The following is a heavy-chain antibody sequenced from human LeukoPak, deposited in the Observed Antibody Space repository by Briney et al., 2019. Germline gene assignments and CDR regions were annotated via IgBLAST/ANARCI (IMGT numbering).Heavy chain of an antibody. CDR1: GGXISSYY. J-gene: IGHJ5*02. D-gene: IGHD6-25*01. V-gene: IGHV4-59*01. CDR3: ARVVRLVAADWFDP. Sequence: SETLSLTCTVSGGXISSYYWSWIRQPPGKGLEWIGYMYYSGSTNYNPSLKSRVTISVDTSKNQFSLKLSSVTAADTAVYYCARVVRLVAADWFDPWGQGILVTVSS. CDR2: MYYSGST.